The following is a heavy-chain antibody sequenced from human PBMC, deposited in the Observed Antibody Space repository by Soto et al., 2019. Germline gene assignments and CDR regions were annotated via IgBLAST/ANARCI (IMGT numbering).Heavy chain of an antibody. CDR1: GFTFSNYA. CDR2: ISGSGNST. J-gene: IGHJ4*02. V-gene: IGHV3-23*01. Sequence: EVQVLESGGGLVQPGGSLRLSCAASGFTFSNYAMSWVRQAPGKRLEWVSSISGSGNSTYNADSVKGRLTISRDNSKNTLYLQMNSLRAEDTAVYYCAKDADCGGDCYLHYFDYWGQGALVTVSS. D-gene: IGHD2-21*01. CDR3: AKDADCGGDCYLHYFDY.